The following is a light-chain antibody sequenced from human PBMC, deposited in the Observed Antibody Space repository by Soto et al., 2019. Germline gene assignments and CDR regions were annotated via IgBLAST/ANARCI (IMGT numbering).Light chain of an antibody. J-gene: IGKJ3*01. CDR2: DAS. Sequence: EIVLTESPATLSLSPGERATLSCRASQSVSSYLAWYQQKPGQAPRLLIYDASNRATGIPGRFSGSGSGTDFTLTISRLEPEDFAVYYCQQYGRSPFTFGPGTKVDT. CDR3: QQYGRSPFT. CDR1: QSVSSY. V-gene: IGKV3-20*01.